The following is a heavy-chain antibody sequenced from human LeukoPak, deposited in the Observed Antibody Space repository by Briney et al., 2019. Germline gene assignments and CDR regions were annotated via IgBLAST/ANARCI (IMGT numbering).Heavy chain of an antibody. CDR2: IASDGAS. Sequence: GGSLRLSCASSETRLRVPIMYTVSQTLQKGLEWVSSIASDGASFYADSVRGRFTISRDTSQNILYLQMNSLRADDTAIYYFAKGSTLCSWRSFDYWGQGSLVTVSS. V-gene: IGHV3-23*01. J-gene: IGHJ4*02. CDR3: AKGSTLCSWRSFDY. CDR1: ETRLRVPI. D-gene: IGHD3-16*01.